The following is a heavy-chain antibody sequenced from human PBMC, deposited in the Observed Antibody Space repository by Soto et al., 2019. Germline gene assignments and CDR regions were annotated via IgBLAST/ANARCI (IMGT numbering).Heavy chain of an antibody. Sequence: QVQLVQSGAEVKKPGSSVKVSCKASGGTFSSYAISWVRQAPGQGLEWMGGIIPIFGTANYAQKFQGRLPITADENPPTASMELISLTTADTAAYYCATSDYGDYVSQYNWFDHWGQGTLVTVSS. V-gene: IGHV1-69*01. D-gene: IGHD4-17*01. CDR1: GGTFSSYA. CDR3: ATSDYGDYVSQYNWFDH. J-gene: IGHJ5*02. CDR2: IIPIFGTA.